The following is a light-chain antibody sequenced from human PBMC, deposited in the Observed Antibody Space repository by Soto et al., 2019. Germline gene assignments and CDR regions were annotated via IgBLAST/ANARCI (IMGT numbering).Light chain of an antibody. J-gene: IGKJ1*01. Sequence: EIVLTQSPGTLSLSPGERATLSCRASQSVSSSSLAWFQQKPGQAPRLLIYGASTRATGIPDRFSGSGSGTDFTLTIARLEPEDFAVYYCQQYSNSPRTSGQGTKVEIK. CDR3: QQYSNSPRT. CDR2: GAS. V-gene: IGKV3-20*01. CDR1: QSVSSSS.